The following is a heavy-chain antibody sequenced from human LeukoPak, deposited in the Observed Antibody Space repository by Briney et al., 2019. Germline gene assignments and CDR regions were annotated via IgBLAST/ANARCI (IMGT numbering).Heavy chain of an antibody. J-gene: IGHJ4*02. CDR1: GFTFSSYS. D-gene: IGHD3-10*01. V-gene: IGHV3-21*01. Sequence: SGGSLRLSCAASGFTFSSYSMNWVRQAPGKGLEWVSSISSSSSYIYYADSVKGRFTISRDNAKNSLYLQMNSLRAEDTAVYYCASDRSFGESYQGDYWGQGTLVTVSS. CDR2: ISSSSSYI. CDR3: ASDRSFGESYQGDY.